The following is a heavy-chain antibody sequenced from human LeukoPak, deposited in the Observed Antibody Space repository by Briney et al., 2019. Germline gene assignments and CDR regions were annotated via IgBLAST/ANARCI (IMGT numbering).Heavy chain of an antibody. CDR2: ISYDGSNK. V-gene: IGHV3-30*18. Sequence: GSLRLSCAASGFTFSSYGMHWVRQAPGKGLEWVAVISYDGSNKYYADSVKGRFTISGDNSKNTLYLQMNSLRAEDTAVYYCAKDWTVANGDYWGQGTLVTVSS. CDR3: AKDWTVANGDY. J-gene: IGHJ4*02. D-gene: IGHD6-19*01. CDR1: GFTFSSYG.